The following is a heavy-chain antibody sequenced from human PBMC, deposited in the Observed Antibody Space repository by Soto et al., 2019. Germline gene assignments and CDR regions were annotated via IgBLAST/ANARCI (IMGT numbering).Heavy chain of an antibody. J-gene: IGHJ1*01. CDR3: ARESEQWLNNRAEYFQH. CDR1: GFTFSSYA. Sequence: HPGGSLRLSCAASGFTFSSYAMHWVRQAPGKGLEWVAVISYDGSNKYYADSVKGRFTISRDNSKNTLYVQMNSLRAEDTAVYYCARESEQWLNNRAEYFQHWGQGTLVTVSS. D-gene: IGHD6-19*01. CDR2: ISYDGSNK. V-gene: IGHV3-30-3*01.